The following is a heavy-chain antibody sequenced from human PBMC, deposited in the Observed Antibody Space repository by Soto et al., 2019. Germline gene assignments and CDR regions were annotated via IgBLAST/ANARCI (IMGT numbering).Heavy chain of an antibody. V-gene: IGHV4-61*08. J-gene: IGHJ5*02. D-gene: IGHD2-8*01. CDR1: VDSVSSGDYY. Sequence: SETLSLTCTVSVDSVSSGDYYWTWIRQPPGKGLEGVGHSYFSGSTKYNPSPKSRVTISLDTSKNQCSLKLTSVTAAHTAVYYCATVPIDKYMMYWSDTWGQGTMVTGSS. CDR3: ATVPIDKYMMYWSDT. CDR2: SYFSGST.